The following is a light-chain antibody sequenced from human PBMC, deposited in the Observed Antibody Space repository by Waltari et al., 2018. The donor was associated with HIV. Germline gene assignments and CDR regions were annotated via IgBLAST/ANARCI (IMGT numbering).Light chain of an antibody. CDR2: GAS. J-gene: IGKJ1*01. V-gene: IGKV3-20*01. CDR1: QSVDRNC. Sequence: EIGLTQSPGTLSLSAGERATLSCRASQSVDRNCLAWYQQKPGQAPRLLMYGASTRVTGIPDRFSGSGSGTDFILTIIRLEPEDFAVYYCQQYGMAPWTFGQGTKVEIK. CDR3: QQYGMAPWT.